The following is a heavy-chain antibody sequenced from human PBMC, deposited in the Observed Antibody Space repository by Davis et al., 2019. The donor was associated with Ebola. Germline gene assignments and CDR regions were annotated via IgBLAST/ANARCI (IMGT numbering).Heavy chain of an antibody. D-gene: IGHD6-13*01. V-gene: IGHV4-4*02. J-gene: IGHJ4*02. CDR1: GGSISTINW. CDR3: ARCLEAAGRCYFDY. CDR2: IYHGGNT. Sequence: PSETLSLTCAISGGSISTINWWSWVRQSPGKGLEWIGEIYHGGNTNYNPSLKSRVTISVDKSKNQISLKLSSVTAADTGVYFCARCLEAAGRCYFDYWGQGTLVTVSS.